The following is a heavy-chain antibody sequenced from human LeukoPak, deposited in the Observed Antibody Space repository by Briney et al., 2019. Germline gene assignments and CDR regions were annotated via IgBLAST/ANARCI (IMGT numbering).Heavy chain of an antibody. D-gene: IGHD1-26*01. J-gene: IGHJ4*02. CDR1: GYTFTSYA. V-gene: IGHV7-4-1*02. Sequence: ASVKVSCKASGYTFTSYAMHWVRQAPGQGLEWMGWINTDTGNPTYAQGFTGRFVFSLDTSVSTAYLQISSLKAEDTAVYYCARAERFDPSGSLDYWGQGTLVTVSS. CDR3: ARAERFDPSGSLDY. CDR2: INTDTGNP.